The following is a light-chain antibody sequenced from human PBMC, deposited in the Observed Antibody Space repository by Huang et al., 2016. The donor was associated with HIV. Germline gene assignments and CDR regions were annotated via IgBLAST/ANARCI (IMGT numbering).Light chain of an antibody. J-gene: IGKJ3*01. CDR2: AQA. V-gene: IGKV1-NL1*01. CDR3: QQYYSTPLFT. Sequence: DIQMTQFPSPLSASVGDRVTITCRASQDISYSLAWYQQRPGRAPKLLLFAQARLQSGVPSRFSGSGSGTDYTLTISNLQPEDFATYHCQQYYSTPLFTFGPGTRVDIK. CDR1: QDISYS.